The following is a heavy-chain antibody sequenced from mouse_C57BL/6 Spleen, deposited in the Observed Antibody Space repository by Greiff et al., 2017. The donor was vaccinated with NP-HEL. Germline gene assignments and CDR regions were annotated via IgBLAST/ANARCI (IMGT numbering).Heavy chain of an antibody. CDR3: ARDGDY. V-gene: IGHV1-50*01. D-gene: IGHD2-3*01. Sequence: VQLQQSGAELARPGASVKLSCKASGYTFTSYGISWVKQRTGQGLEWIGEIDPSDSYTNYNQKFKGKATLTVDTSSSTAYMQLSSLTSEDSAVYYCARDGDYWGQGTSVTVSS. CDR1: GYTFTSYG. J-gene: IGHJ4*01. CDR2: IDPSDSYT.